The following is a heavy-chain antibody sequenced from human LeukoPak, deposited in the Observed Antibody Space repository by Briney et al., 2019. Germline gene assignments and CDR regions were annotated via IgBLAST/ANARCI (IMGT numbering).Heavy chain of an antibody. CDR3: ARGRNFDP. CDR1: GGSISSYY. V-gene: IGHV4-59*01. Sequence: TSETLSLTCTVSGGSISSYYWSWIRQPPGKGLEWIGYIYYSGSTNYNPSLKSRVTISVDTSKNQFSLKLSSVTAEDTAVYYCARGRNFDPWGQGTLVTVSS. J-gene: IGHJ5*02. D-gene: IGHD1-1*01. CDR2: IYYSGST.